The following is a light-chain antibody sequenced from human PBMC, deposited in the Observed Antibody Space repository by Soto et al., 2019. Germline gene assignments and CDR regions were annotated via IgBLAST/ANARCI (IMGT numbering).Light chain of an antibody. J-gene: IGLJ3*02. CDR1: SSDVGSYNL. Sequence: QSALTQPASVSGSPGQSITISCTGTSSDVGSYNLVSWCQQHPGKAPKLMIYEGNKRPSGVSNRFSGSKSGNTASLTISGLQAEDEADYYCCSYAGSGTWVFGGGTKLTVL. CDR2: EGN. V-gene: IGLV2-23*01. CDR3: CSYAGSGTWV.